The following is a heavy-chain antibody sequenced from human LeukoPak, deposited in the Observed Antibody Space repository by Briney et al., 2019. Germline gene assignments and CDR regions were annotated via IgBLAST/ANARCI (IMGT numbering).Heavy chain of an antibody. J-gene: IGHJ4*02. CDR2: ISGRDDTTNYTDSPEGST. D-gene: IGHD1-26*01. CDR3: ARGGAGWELLWGGYFDY. Sequence: GGSLRLSCEASGVTLLNYAMSWGRQAPGKGLQWVSGISGRDDTTNYTDSPEGSTYYTNSAAGRFTLSRYTPRPSLSLPMNSLRAEDAALYYCARGGAGWELLWGGYFDYWGQGTLVTVSS. CDR1: GVTLLNYA. V-gene: IGHV3-23*01.